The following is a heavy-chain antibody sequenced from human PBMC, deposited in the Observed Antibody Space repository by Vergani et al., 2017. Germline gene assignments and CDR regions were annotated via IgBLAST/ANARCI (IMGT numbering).Heavy chain of an antibody. V-gene: IGHV3-7*01. CDR1: GFTFSSYW. CDR2: IKQDGSEK. Sequence: EVQLVESGGGLVQPGGSLRLSCAASGFTFSSYWMSWVRQAPGKGLEWVANIKQDGSEKYYVDSVKGRFTISRDNAKNSLYLQMNSLRAEDTAVYYCARCIRSGSYYYYYYMDVGGKGTTVTVSS. D-gene: IGHD3-3*01. CDR3: ARCIRSGSYYYYYYMDV. J-gene: IGHJ6*03.